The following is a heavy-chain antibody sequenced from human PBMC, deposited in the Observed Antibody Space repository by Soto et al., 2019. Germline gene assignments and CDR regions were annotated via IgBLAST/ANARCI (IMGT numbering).Heavy chain of an antibody. CDR2: ISAYTGNT. Sequence: ASVKVSFKASCYTFTTFFMILFLHSPLQWLEWMGWISAYTGNTNYAQRLQGRVTMTTETSKNTAYMELRGLRSDDTAVYYCARVLGYSSSWSRNSDFDIWGKGKTVNVSS. V-gene: IGHV1-18*01. D-gene: IGHD6-13*01. CDR1: CYTFTTFF. J-gene: IGHJ3*02. CDR3: ARVLGYSSSWSRNSDFDI.